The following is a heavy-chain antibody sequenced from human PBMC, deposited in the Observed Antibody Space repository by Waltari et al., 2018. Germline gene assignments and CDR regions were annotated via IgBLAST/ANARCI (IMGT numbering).Heavy chain of an antibody. CDR3: AGGEYYELTADAFTV. CDR1: GFTFSNYW. Sequence: EVRLVESGGGLVQPGGSLRLSCAASGFTFSNYWMYWVRQAPGTGLEWVSRFGTDGSRTSYTGSVEGRFTISRDNAKRTLALHMHGLRVEDTAVYYCAGGEYYELTADAFTVWGQGTMVAVSS. D-gene: IGHD3-3*01. CDR2: FGTDGSRT. V-gene: IGHV3-74*01. J-gene: IGHJ3*01.